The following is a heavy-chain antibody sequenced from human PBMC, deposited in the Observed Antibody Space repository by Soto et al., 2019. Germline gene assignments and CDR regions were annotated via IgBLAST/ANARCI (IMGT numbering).Heavy chain of an antibody. D-gene: IGHD4-17*01. CDR2: MNPNSGNT. Sequence: GASVKVSCKASGYTFTSYDINWVRQATGQGLEWMGWMNPNSGNTGYAQKFQGRVTMTRNTSISTAYMELSRLRSDDTAVYYCARGPDYGGYIFDYWGQGTLVTVSS. CDR1: GYTFTSYD. V-gene: IGHV1-8*01. J-gene: IGHJ4*02. CDR3: ARGPDYGGYIFDY.